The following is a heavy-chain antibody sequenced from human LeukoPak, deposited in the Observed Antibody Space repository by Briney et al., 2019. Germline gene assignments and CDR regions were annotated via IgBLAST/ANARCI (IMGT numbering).Heavy chain of an antibody. CDR1: CYSISSGYY. D-gene: IGHD1-26*01. J-gene: IGHJ4*02. CDR2: IYHSGST. Sequence: PSETLSLTCTVSCYSISSGYYWAWIRQPPGKGLEWIGTIYHSGSTYSNPSLKSRVNISVDTSQNQFSLRLRSLTAADPAVYYCAREPGTYSAFDYWGQGTLVTVSS. CDR3: AREPGTYSAFDY. V-gene: IGHV4-38-2*02.